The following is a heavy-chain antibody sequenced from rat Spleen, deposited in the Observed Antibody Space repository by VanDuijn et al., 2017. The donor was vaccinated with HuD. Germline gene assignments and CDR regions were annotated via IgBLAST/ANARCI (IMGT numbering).Heavy chain of an antibody. V-gene: IGHV3-3*01. CDR2: INSAGST. CDR3: ARARYSGGRLDY. CDR1: GFSLSNYG. J-gene: IGHJ2*01. D-gene: IGHD1-1*01. Sequence: VQLKESGPGLVQPSQTLSLTCTVSGFSLSNYGVIWVRQPPGNKLEWMAYINSAGSTVYNPSLTSRITITRDTSRNRFFLHLNSVTTEDTATYYCARARYSGGRLDYWGQGVMVTVSS.